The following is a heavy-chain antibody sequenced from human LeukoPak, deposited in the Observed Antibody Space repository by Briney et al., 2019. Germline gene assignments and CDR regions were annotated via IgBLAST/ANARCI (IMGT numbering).Heavy chain of an antibody. CDR1: GGSFSGYY. CDR2: INHSGST. D-gene: IGHD2-15*01. CDR3: ARGRDQLVVVAARFNAFDI. V-gene: IGHV4-34*01. J-gene: IGHJ3*02. Sequence: PSETLSLTCAVYGGSFSGYYWSWIRQPPGKGLEWIGEINHSGSTNYNPSLESRVTISVDTSKNQFSLKLSSVTAADTAVYYCARGRDQLVVVAARFNAFDIWGQGTMVTVSS.